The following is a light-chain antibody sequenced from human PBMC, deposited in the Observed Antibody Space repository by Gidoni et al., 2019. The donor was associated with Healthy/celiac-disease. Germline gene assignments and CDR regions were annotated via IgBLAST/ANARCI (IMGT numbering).Light chain of an antibody. J-gene: IGKJ4*01. CDR1: QSVSSSY. CDR3: QQYGSSPPD. CDR2: GAS. V-gene: IGKV3-20*01. Sequence: EIVLTQSPGTLSLSPGERATLSCRASQSVSSSYLAWYQQKPGQAPRLLIYGASSRATGIPDRFSGSGSGTDFTITISRLEPEDFAVYYCQQYGSSPPDFGGGTKVEIK.